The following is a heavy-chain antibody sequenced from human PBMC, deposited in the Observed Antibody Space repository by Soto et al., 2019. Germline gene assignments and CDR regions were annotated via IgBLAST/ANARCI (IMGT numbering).Heavy chain of an antibody. CDR2: INHSGST. CDR3: ARGLKWGEGSSGFFLDY. J-gene: IGHJ4*02. CDR1: GGSFSGYY. Sequence: PSETLSLTCAVYGGSFSGYYWSWIRQPPGKGLEWIGEINHSGSTNYNPSLKSRVTISVDTSKNQFSLKLSSVTAADTAVYYCARGLKWGEGSSGFFLDYWGQGTLVTVSS. V-gene: IGHV4-34*01. D-gene: IGHD3-22*01.